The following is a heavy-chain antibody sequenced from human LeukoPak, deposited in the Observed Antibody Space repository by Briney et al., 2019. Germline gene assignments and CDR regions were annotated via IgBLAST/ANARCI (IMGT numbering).Heavy chain of an antibody. CDR2: IYYSGST. CDR1: GGSMSSNY. V-gene: IGHV4-59*01. CDR3: ASGAYSFYYMDV. J-gene: IGHJ6*03. D-gene: IGHD5-18*01. Sequence: SETLSLTCTVSGGSMSSNYWSWIRQPPGKGLEWIGYIYYSGSTNYNPSLKSRVSISVDASKDQFSLRLNSVTAADTAVYYCASGAYSFYYMDVWGKGTTVTISS.